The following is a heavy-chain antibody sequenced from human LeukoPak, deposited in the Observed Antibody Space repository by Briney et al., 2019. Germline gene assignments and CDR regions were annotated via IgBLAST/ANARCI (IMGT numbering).Heavy chain of an antibody. J-gene: IGHJ4*02. CDR1: GFTFSSSW. D-gene: IGHD5-12*01. V-gene: IGHV3-74*01. CDR2: ISGDGTTT. Sequence: GGSLRLSCAASGFTFSSSWMHWVRQVPGEGLVWVSRISGDGTTTTYADSVKGRFTISRDNAKNTLYLQMNSLRAEDTAVYYCARDGYSGYDGIDYWGQGTLVTVSS. CDR3: ARDGYSGYDGIDY.